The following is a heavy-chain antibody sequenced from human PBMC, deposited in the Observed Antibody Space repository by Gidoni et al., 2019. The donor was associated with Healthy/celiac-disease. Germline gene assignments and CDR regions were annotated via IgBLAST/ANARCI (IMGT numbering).Heavy chain of an antibody. CDR1: GFPVSSDS. D-gene: IGHD5-12*01. J-gene: IGHJ4*02. CDR2: ISSSSSYI. V-gene: IGHV3-21*01. Sequence: EVQLVESGGGLVKPGGSLGISCAASGFPVSSDSMNWVRQGPGKGLEWVSSISSSSSYIYYADSVKGRFTISRDNAKNSLYLQMNSLRAEDTAVYYCARDPSGYPFDYWGQGTLVTVSS. CDR3: ARDPSGYPFDY.